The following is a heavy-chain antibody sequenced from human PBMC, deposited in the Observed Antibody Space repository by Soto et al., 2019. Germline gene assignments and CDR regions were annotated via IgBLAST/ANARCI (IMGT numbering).Heavy chain of an antibody. J-gene: IGHJ3*02. CDR3: ARSETAGHRGFDI. Sequence: QVQLVQSGAEMREPGSSVKVSCKASGGTFSSSAINWLRQAPGQGPEWMGGIIPTFGTANYIEKFRSRVTTTADTSTSTAYMEVSSLTSEETAMYFCARSETAGHRGFDIWGQGTMVTVAS. V-gene: IGHV1-69*06. CDR1: GGTFSSSA. D-gene: IGHD6-19*01. CDR2: IIPTFGTA.